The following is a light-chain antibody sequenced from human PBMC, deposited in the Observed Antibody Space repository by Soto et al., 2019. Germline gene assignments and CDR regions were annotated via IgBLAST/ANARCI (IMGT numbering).Light chain of an antibody. CDR1: QTVRNNY. CDR2: GAS. V-gene: IGKV3-11*01. Sequence: EFVLTQSPGTLSLSPGERATLSCRASQTVRNNYLAWYQQKPGQAPRLPIYGASTRATGIPTRFSGSGSGTDFTLTISNLEPEDFAVYYCQQHISWPLTFGGGTKVDIK. CDR3: QQHISWPLT. J-gene: IGKJ4*01.